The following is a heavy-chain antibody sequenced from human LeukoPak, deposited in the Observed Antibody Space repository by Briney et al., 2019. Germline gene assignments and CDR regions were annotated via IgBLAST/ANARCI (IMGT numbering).Heavy chain of an antibody. Sequence: GGSLRLSCAASGFTVSSNYMSWVRQAPGKGLEWVSVIYSGGSTYYADSVKSRFTISRDNSKNTLYLQMNSLRAEDTAVYYCAREVSGYSSSWPTYYYCYYGMDVWGQGTTVTVSS. D-gene: IGHD6-13*01. CDR2: IYSGGST. CDR1: GFTVSSNY. V-gene: IGHV3-66*01. J-gene: IGHJ6*02. CDR3: AREVSGYSSSWPTYYYCYYGMDV.